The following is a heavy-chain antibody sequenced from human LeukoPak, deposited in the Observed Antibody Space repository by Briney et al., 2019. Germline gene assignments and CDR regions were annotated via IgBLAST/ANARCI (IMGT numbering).Heavy chain of an antibody. Sequence: SVKVSCKASGGTFSSYAISWVRQAPGQGLEWMGRIIPILGIANYAQKFQGRVTITADKSTSTAYMELSSLRSEDTAVYYCARDREYYYGSGSPPDYWGQGTLVTVSS. V-gene: IGHV1-69*04. D-gene: IGHD3-10*01. CDR1: GGTFSSYA. J-gene: IGHJ4*02. CDR3: ARDREYYYGSGSPPDY. CDR2: IIPILGIA.